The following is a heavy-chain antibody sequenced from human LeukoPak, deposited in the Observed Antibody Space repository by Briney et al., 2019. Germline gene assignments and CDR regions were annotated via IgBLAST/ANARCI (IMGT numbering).Heavy chain of an antibody. Sequence: PSETLSLTCTVSGGSISSYYWSWIRQPPGKGLEWIGYIYTSGSTNYNPFLKSRVTISVDTSKNQFSLKLSSVTAADTAVYYCARGKVVVITDDAFDIWGQGTMVTVSS. CDR2: IYTSGST. D-gene: IGHD3-22*01. CDR1: GGSISSYY. CDR3: ARGKVVVITDDAFDI. J-gene: IGHJ3*02. V-gene: IGHV4-4*09.